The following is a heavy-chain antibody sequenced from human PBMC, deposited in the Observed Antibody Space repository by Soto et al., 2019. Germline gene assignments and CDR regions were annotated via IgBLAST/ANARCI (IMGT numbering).Heavy chain of an antibody. CDR2: IYSGGST. CDR1: GFTVSSNY. D-gene: IGHD1-26*01. CDR3: AREGVGGGSSHFDY. J-gene: IGHJ4*02. V-gene: IGHV3-66*01. Sequence: EVQLVESGGGLVQPGGSLRLSCAASGFTVSSNYMSWVRQAPGKGLEWVSVIYSGGSTYYADSVKGRLTISRDNSKNTLYLQMNSLRAEDTAVYYCAREGVGGGSSHFDYWGQGTLVTVSS.